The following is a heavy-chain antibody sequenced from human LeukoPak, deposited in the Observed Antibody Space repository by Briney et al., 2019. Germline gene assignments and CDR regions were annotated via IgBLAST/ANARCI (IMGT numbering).Heavy chain of an antibody. D-gene: IGHD1-26*01. CDR3: ARGNSGSNTFDF. Sequence: SVKVSCKSSGGTFSTYGFTWVRQAPGQGLEWMGWIFPKFGTSNYAQRFQGRVTITADESTNTAYMEMRSLRSDDTAVYYCARGNSGSNTFDFWGQGSLVTVSS. V-gene: IGHV1-69*13. CDR1: GGTFSTYG. CDR2: IFPKFGTS. J-gene: IGHJ4*02.